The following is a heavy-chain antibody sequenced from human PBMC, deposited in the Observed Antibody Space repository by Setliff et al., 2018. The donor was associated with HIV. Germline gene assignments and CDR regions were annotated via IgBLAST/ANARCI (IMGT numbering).Heavy chain of an antibody. D-gene: IGHD3-22*01. Sequence: SETLSLTCTVSGGSITNYYWSWIRQPPGKGLEWIGFIYYSGSTNYNPSLKSRVTISVDTAKHQFSLKLSSVTAADTAVYYCARHARSITMTTDWYFDLWGRGTLVTVSS. CDR1: GGSITNYY. J-gene: IGHJ2*01. V-gene: IGHV4-59*08. CDR2: IYYSGST. CDR3: ARHARSITMTTDWYFDL.